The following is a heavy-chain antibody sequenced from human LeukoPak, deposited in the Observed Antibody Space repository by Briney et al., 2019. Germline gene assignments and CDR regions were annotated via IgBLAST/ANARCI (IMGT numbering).Heavy chain of an antibody. CDR3: ARVRYYYYYYMDV. J-gene: IGHJ6*03. Sequence: SVKVSCKXSGGTFSSYAISWVRQAPGQGLEWMGGIIPIFGTANYAQKFQGRVTITADESTSTAYMELSSLRSEDTAVYYCARVRYYYYYYMDVWGKGDTVTVSS. CDR2: IIPIFGTA. V-gene: IGHV1-69*13. CDR1: GGTFSSYA.